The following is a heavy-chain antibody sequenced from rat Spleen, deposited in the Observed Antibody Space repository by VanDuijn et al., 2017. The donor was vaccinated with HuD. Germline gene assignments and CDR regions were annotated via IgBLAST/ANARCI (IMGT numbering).Heavy chain of an antibody. CDR1: GFTFSSFP. CDR2: ISFDGSRT. V-gene: IGHV5-29*01. CDR3: ARHYNNYWYFDF. Sequence: EVQLVESGGGLVQPGRSLKLSCAASGFTFSSFPMAWVRQAPTKGLEWVATISFDGSRTYYRDSVKGRFTISRDNAKSTLYLQMNSLRSEDTATYYCARHYNNYWYFDFWGPGTMVTVSS. D-gene: IGHD1-10*01. J-gene: IGHJ1*01.